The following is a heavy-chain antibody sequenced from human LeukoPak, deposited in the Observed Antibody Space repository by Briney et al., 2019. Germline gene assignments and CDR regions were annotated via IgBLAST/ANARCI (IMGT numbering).Heavy chain of an antibody. Sequence: PGGSLRLSCAASGFTFSDFYMSWVRQAPGKGLEWVSTISGSGGTTYYADSVKGRFTISRDNSKNTLYLQMNSLRAEDTAVYYCAKSGYSTNWYRYFDYWGQGTLATVSS. CDR1: GFTFSDFY. D-gene: IGHD6-13*01. CDR2: ISGSGGTT. V-gene: IGHV3-23*01. CDR3: AKSGYSTNWYRYFDY. J-gene: IGHJ4*02.